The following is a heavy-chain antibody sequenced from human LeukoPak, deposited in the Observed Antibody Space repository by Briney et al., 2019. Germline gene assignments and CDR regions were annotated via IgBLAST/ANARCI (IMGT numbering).Heavy chain of an antibody. CDR2: IKQDGSEK. V-gene: IGHV3-7*05. CDR3: ARSRIAAAGRWFDP. J-gene: IGHJ5*02. D-gene: IGHD6-13*01. Sequence: AGGSLRLSCAASGFTFSSYWMSWVRQARGKGLEWVANIKQDGSEKYYVDSVKGRFTISRDNAKNSLYLQMNSLRAEDTAVYYCARSRIAAAGRWFDPWGQGTLVTVSS. CDR1: GFTFSSYW.